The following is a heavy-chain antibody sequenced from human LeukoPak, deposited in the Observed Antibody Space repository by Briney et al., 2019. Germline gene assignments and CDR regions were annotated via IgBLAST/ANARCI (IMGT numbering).Heavy chain of an antibody. D-gene: IGHD4/OR15-4a*01. CDR3: ARGTGAFDY. CDR2: ISGSGTST. Sequence: GGSLRLSCVASGFTFKSYTMSWVRQAPGKGLEWASAISGSGTSTYYADSVKGRFTISRDNAKNSLYLQMNSLRAEDTAVYYCARGTGAFDYWGQGTLVTVSS. CDR1: GFTFKSYT. J-gene: IGHJ4*02. V-gene: IGHV3-23*01.